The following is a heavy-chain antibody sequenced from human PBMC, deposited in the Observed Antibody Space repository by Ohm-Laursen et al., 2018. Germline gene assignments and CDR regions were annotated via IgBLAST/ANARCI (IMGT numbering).Heavy chain of an antibody. J-gene: IGHJ1*01. CDR2: IKQDGSEK. CDR3: ARDSSSWWAEYFQH. D-gene: IGHD6-13*01. Sequence: SLRLSCAASGFTFSGYWMNWVRQAPGKGLEWVANIKQDGSEKYYVDSVKGRFAISRDNAKNSLYLQMNSLRAEDTAVYYCARDSSSWWAEYFQHWGQGTLVTVSS. V-gene: IGHV3-7*01. CDR1: GFTFSGYW.